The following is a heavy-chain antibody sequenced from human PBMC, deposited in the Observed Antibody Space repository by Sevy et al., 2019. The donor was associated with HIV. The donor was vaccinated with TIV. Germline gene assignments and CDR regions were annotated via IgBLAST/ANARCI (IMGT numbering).Heavy chain of an antibody. CDR3: AHETFGRFES. V-gene: IGHV3-7*01. D-gene: IGHD3-16*01. Sequence: GGSLRLSCAASGFTFSANWMNWVRQAPGKGLEWVANIKADGSDKHYVASVVGRFTISRDNAKNLLFLQMNSLRVEDTAVYYCAHETFGRFESWGQGTLVTVSS. J-gene: IGHJ4*02. CDR1: GFTFSANW. CDR2: IKADGSDK.